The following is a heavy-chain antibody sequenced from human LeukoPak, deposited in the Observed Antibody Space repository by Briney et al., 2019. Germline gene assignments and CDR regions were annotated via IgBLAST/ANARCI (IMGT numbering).Heavy chain of an antibody. V-gene: IGHV1-2*02. J-gene: IGHJ4*02. CDR1: GYTFTGYY. CDR2: INPNSGVT. D-gene: IGHD2-2*01. Sequence: ASVKVSCKASGYTFTGYYMHWVRQAPGQGLEWMGWINPNSGVTNYAQKFQGRVTMTRDTSISTAYMELSRLRSDDTAVYYCARGGPIVVVPAAGSCHYWGQGTLVTVSS. CDR3: ARGGPIVVVPAAGSCHY.